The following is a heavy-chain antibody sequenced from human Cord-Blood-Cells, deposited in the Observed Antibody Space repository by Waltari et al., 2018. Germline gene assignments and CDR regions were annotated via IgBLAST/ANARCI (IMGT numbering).Heavy chain of an antibody. D-gene: IGHD1-26*01. V-gene: IGHV3-30*04. CDR3: ARVLKAGSGYGMDV. CDR1: GFTFSSYA. J-gene: IGHJ6*02. CDR2: ISDDGSNK. Sequence: QVQLVESGGGVVQPGRSLRLSCAASGFTFSSYAMHWVRQAPGKGLAWVAVISDDGSNKYYADSVKGRFTNSRDNSKNTLYLQMNSLRAEDTAVYYCARVLKAGSGYGMDVWGQGTTVTVSS.